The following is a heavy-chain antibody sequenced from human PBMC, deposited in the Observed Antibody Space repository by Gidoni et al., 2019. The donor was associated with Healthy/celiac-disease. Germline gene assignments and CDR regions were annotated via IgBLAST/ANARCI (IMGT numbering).Heavy chain of an antibody. Sequence: QTFQGRVTITRDTSASTAYMELSSLRSEDTAVYYCARVSYCGGDCYSERGAGVDYWGQGTLVTVSS. J-gene: IGHJ4*02. V-gene: IGHV1-3*01. D-gene: IGHD2-21*02. CDR3: ARVSYCGGDCYSERGAGVDY.